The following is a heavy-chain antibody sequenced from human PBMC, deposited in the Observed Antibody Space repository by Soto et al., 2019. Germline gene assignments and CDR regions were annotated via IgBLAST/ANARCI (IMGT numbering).Heavy chain of an antibody. CDR1: GGSFSGYY. D-gene: IGHD4-17*01. Sequence: SETLSLTCAVYGGSFSGYYWSWVRQPPGKGLVWIGEINHSGSTHYNPTLKSRVTISVDTSKNQFSLKLSSVTAADTAVYYCARVTLRSGYYYGMDVWGQGTTVTVSS. V-gene: IGHV4-34*01. CDR2: INHSGST. CDR3: ARVTLRSGYYYGMDV. J-gene: IGHJ6*02.